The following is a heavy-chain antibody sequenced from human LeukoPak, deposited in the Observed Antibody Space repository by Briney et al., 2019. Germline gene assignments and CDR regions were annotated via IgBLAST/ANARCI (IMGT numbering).Heavy chain of an antibody. J-gene: IGHJ4*02. D-gene: IGHD2-2*01. CDR1: GFTFSSYS. V-gene: IGHV3-53*01. Sequence: GGSLRLSCAASGFTFSSYSMSWVRQAPGKGLEWLSVIYVGGSTFYADSVKGRFTISRDNSKNTLYLQMNSLRADDTAVYYCARDHRNAGVFDYWGQGTLVTVSS. CDR3: ARDHRNAGVFDY. CDR2: IYVGGST.